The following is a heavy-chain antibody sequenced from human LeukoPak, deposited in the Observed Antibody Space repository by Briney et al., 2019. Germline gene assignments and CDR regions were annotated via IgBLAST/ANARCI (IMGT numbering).Heavy chain of an antibody. CDR3: ARGDYFASGSYSDS. CDR2: IKQDGGEK. V-gene: IGHV3-7*01. D-gene: IGHD3-10*01. J-gene: IGHJ4*02. Sequence: GGSLRLSCAASGFTFSSYWMSWVRQAPGKGLEWVANIKQDGGEKYYVDSVKGRFTISRDNVQNSLYLQMNSLRAEDTAVYYCARGDYFASGSYSDSWGQGILVTVSS. CDR1: GFTFSSYW.